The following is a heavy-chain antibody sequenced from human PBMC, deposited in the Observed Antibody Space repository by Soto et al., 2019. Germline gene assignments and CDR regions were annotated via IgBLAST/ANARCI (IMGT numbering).Heavy chain of an antibody. CDR1: GGSISSSNW. CDR2: ISQSGST. Sequence: QVQLQESGPGLVKPSGTLSLTCIVSGGSISSSNWWTWVRQPPGKGLEWIGEISQSGSTNYNPSLTSRVTISLDKFKNQFSLKLSSVTAADTAVYYCANSDVWGQGTTVTVSS. CDR3: ANSDV. V-gene: IGHV4-4*02. J-gene: IGHJ6*02.